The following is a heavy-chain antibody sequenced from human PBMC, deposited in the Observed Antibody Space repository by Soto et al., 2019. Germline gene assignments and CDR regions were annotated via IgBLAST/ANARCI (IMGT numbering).Heavy chain of an antibody. J-gene: IGHJ4*02. Sequence: QVQLVESGGGVVQTGGSLRLSCAASGFTFSSNPMHWVRQTPGGGLEWVALISYDGSNKHHADSVKGRFTISRDKSRSTLNQQRDSLRTEDTAVYYCAREVSGWYQYFDYWGQGTLVPVSS. CDR1: GFTFSSNP. CDR2: ISYDGSNK. D-gene: IGHD6-19*01. V-gene: IGHV3-30-3*01. CDR3: AREVSGWYQYFDY.